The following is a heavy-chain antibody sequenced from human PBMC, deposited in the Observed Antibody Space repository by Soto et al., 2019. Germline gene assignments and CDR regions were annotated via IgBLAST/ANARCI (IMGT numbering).Heavy chain of an antibody. V-gene: IGHV4-30-4*01. CDR3: VRGVTGSSHYFDS. CDR2: IYYSGST. D-gene: IGHD6-13*01. J-gene: IGHJ4*02. CDR1: GGSIRGVDYF. Sequence: QVQLQESGPGLVKPSQTVSLTCTVSGGSIRGVDYFWRWIRQPPGKGLEWIGYIYYSGSTLYNPSLMSRLAISIDSSMNQISLEVRSVTAADTAVYYCVRGVTGSSHYFDSWGQGALVTVSS.